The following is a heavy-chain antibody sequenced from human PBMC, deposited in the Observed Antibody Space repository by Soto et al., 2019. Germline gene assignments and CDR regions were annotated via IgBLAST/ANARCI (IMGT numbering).Heavy chain of an antibody. Sequence: QVQLVESGGGVVQPGRSLRLSCVASGFTFSSYGMHWVRQAPGKGLEWVAVIWYDGSNKYYADSVKGRFTISRDNSKNTLYLQMNSLRAEDTAVYYCARDSAATIDLFDYWGQGTLVTVSS. J-gene: IGHJ4*02. CDR3: ARDSAATIDLFDY. CDR2: IWYDGSNK. V-gene: IGHV3-33*01. CDR1: GFTFSSYG. D-gene: IGHD5-12*01.